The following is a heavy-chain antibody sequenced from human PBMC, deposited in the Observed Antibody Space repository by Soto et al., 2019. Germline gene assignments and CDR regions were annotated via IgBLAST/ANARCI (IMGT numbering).Heavy chain of an antibody. V-gene: IGHV3-7*01. Sequence: PGGSLRLSCAASGFTFSSYWMSWVRQAPGKGLEWVANIKQDGSEEYYVDSVKGRFTISRDNAKNSLYLQMNSLRAEDTAVYYCARDGGMGITIFGVVQNAFDIWGQGTMVTVSS. CDR3: ARDGGMGITIFGVVQNAFDI. D-gene: IGHD3-3*01. CDR1: GFTFSSYW. CDR2: IKQDGSEE. J-gene: IGHJ3*02.